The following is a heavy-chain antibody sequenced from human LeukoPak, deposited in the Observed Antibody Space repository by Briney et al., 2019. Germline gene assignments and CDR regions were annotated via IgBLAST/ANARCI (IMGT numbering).Heavy chain of an antibody. V-gene: IGHV3-11*04. D-gene: IGHD3-22*01. CDR3: ASDPPYYYDNSGYYGYFDS. CDR1: GFTFSDYY. CDR2: ISSSGYTI. Sequence: PGGSLRLSCAASGFTFSDYYMSWIRQAPGKGPEWVSYISSSGYTIYYTDSVKGRFTISRDNTKNSLFLQMNSLRAEDTAVYYCASDPPYYYDNSGYYGYFDSWGQGTLVTVSS. J-gene: IGHJ4*02.